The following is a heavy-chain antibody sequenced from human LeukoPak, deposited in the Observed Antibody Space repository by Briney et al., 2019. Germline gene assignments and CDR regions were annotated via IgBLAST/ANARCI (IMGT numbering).Heavy chain of an antibody. CDR3: ARDQTWIQLWPDFDY. CDR1: GFTVSSNY. D-gene: IGHD5-18*01. J-gene: IGHJ4*02. CDR2: IKQDGSEK. V-gene: IGHV3-7*01. Sequence: QTGGSLRLSCAASGFTVSSNYMSWVRQAPGKGLEWVANIKQDGSEKYYVDSVKGRFTISRDNAKNSLYLQMNSLRAEDTAVYYCARDQTWIQLWPDFDYWGQGTLVTVSS.